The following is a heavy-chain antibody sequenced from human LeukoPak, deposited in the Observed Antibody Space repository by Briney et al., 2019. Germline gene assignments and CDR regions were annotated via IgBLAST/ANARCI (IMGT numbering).Heavy chain of an antibody. CDR1: GFTFSSYG. CDR3: ATSDGSGSYYNGLPFDY. D-gene: IGHD3-10*01. V-gene: IGHV3-30*03. CDR2: ISYDGSNK. J-gene: IGHJ4*02. Sequence: GGSLRLSCAAFGFTFSSYGMHWVRQAPGKGLEWVAVISYDGSNKYYADSVKGRFTISRDNSKNTLYLQMNSLRAEDTAVYYCATSDGSGSYYNGLPFDYWGQGTLVTVSS.